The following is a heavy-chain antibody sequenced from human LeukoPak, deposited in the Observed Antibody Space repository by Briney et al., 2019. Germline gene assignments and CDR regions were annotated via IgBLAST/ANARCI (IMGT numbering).Heavy chain of an antibody. Sequence: SETLSLTCAVSGGSISSSNWWSWVRQPPGKGLEWIGEIYHSGSTNYNPSLKSRVTISVDRSKNQFSLKLSSVTAADTAVYYCARDNYYDSSGYSNAFDIWGQGTMVTVSS. CDR3: ARDNYYDSSGYSNAFDI. CDR2: IYHSGST. J-gene: IGHJ3*02. CDR1: GGSISSSNW. V-gene: IGHV4-4*02. D-gene: IGHD3-22*01.